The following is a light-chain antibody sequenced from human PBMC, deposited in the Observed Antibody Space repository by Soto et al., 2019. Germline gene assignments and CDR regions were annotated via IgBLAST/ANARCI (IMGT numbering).Light chain of an antibody. CDR3: QQYDNWLGT. Sequence: EIVMTHSPATLSVSPGERATLSCRASQSVSSNLAWYQQTPGQAPRLLIFDASTRATGIPARFSGSGSGTEFTLTISSLQSEDFAVYYCQQYDNWLGTFGQGTKVDIK. J-gene: IGKJ1*01. CDR1: QSVSSN. CDR2: DAS. V-gene: IGKV3D-15*01.